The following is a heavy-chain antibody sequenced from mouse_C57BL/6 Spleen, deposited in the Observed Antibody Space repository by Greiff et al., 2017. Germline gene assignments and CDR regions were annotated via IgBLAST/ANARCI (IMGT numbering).Heavy chain of an antibody. V-gene: IGHV1-47*01. J-gene: IGHJ1*03. CDR1: GYTFTTYP. CDR2: FHPYNDDT. CDR3: ARGYYGSHWYFDV. D-gene: IGHD1-1*01. Sequence: VQLVESGAELVKPGASVKMSCKASGYTFTTYPIEWMKQNHGKSLEWIGNFHPYNDDTKYNEKFKGKATLTVEKSSSTVYLELSRLTSDDSAVYYGARGYYGSHWYFDVWGTGTTVTVSS.